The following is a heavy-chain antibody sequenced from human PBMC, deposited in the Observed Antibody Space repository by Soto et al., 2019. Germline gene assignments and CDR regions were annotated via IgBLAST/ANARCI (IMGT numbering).Heavy chain of an antibody. D-gene: IGHD3-3*01. CDR2: ISGSGGST. Sequence: EGLKWGSAISGSGGSTYYADSVKGRFTISRDNSKNTLYLQMNSLRAEDTAVYYCAKDRFFFQAEVGIRGCSTVSAFLLNRSSDL. J-gene: IGHJ2*01. CDR3: AKDRFFFQAEVGIRGCSTVSAFLLNRSSDL. V-gene: IGHV3-23*01.